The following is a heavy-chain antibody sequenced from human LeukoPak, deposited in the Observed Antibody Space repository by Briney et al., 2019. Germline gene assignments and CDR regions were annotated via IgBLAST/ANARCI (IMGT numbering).Heavy chain of an antibody. CDR1: GFTFSSYG. CDR3: ARELQGHYDSSGYYPYDAFDI. J-gene: IGHJ3*02. Sequence: PGGSLRLSCAASGFTFSSYGMHWVRQAPGKGLEWVSYISSSSSTIYYADSVKGRFTISRDNAKNSLYLQMNSLRAEDTAVYHCARELQGHYDSSGYYPYDAFDIWGQGTMVTVSS. CDR2: ISSSSSTI. V-gene: IGHV3-48*01. D-gene: IGHD3-22*01.